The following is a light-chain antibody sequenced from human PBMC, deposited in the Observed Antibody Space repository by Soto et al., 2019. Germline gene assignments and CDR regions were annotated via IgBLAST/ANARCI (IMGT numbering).Light chain of an antibody. CDR2: GAS. CDR1: QGISNY. J-gene: IGKJ5*01. V-gene: IGKV1-27*01. CDR3: QQYGSSPIT. Sequence: IQMTQSPSSLSAYLGDRVTITCRASQGISNYLAWYQQKPGRLPKLLLFGASTLQSGVPARFSGSGSGTLFTLTINGLEPEDFAVYYCQQYGSSPITFGQGTRLEIK.